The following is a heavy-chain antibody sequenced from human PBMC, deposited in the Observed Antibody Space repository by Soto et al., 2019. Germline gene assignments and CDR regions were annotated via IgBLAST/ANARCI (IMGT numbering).Heavy chain of an antibody. D-gene: IGHD1-26*01. J-gene: IGHJ4*02. CDR2: ISGSGGST. CDR1: GLTFGDYA. V-gene: IGHV3-23*01. Sequence: LRLSCAASGLTFGDYAMNWVRQAPGKGLEWVSAISGSGGSTYYADSVKGRFTISRDNSKNTLYLQMNSLRAEDTAVYYCAKVFLTVGPPYFDCWGQGTLVTVSS. CDR3: AKVFLTVGPPYFDC.